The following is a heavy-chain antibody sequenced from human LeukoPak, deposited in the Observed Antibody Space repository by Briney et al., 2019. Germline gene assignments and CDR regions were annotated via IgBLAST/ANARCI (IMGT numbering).Heavy chain of an antibody. CDR1: GGSISSSSYY. Sequence: PSETLSLTCTVSGGSISSSSYYWGWIRQPPGKGLEWIGSIYYSGSTYYNPSLKSRVTISVDTSKNQFSLKLSSVTAADTAVYYCARGTVAGTWIDYWGRGTLVTVSS. J-gene: IGHJ4*02. V-gene: IGHV4-39*07. CDR2: IYYSGST. D-gene: IGHD6-19*01. CDR3: ARGTVAGTWIDY.